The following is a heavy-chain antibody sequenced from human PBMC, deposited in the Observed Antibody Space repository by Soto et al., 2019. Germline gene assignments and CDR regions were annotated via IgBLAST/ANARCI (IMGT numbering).Heavy chain of an antibody. D-gene: IGHD1-26*01. J-gene: IGHJ4*02. CDR2: ISFDGSNK. V-gene: IGHV3-30*03. CDR1: GFTFSSYG. CDR3: AAGVGWADY. Sequence: GGSLRLSCAASGFTFSSYGMHWVRQAPGKGLEWVAVISFDGSNKYYADSVKGRFTISRDNSKNTLFLQVSSLRPEDTSMYYCAAGVGWADYWGQGTLVTVSS.